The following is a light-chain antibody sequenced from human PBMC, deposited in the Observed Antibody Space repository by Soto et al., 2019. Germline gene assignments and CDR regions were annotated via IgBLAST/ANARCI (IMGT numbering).Light chain of an antibody. CDR3: MQALQTPWT. Sequence: DIVMTQSPLSLPVTPGEPASISCRSSQSLRHSNGYNHLDWYLQKPGQSPQLLIYLGSNRASGVPDRFSGSGSGTDFTLKISRVEAEDVGVYYCMQALQTPWTFGQGTKVDNK. V-gene: IGKV2-28*01. CDR2: LGS. CDR1: QSLRHSNGYNH. J-gene: IGKJ1*01.